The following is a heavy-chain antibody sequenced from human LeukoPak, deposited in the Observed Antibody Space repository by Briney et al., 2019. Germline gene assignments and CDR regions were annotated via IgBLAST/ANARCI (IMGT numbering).Heavy chain of an antibody. CDR2: ISNDGSST. CDR3: GRGTKDHFDY. CDR1: GFAFSSYW. J-gene: IGHJ4*02. D-gene: IGHD2-8*01. Sequence: GGSLTLFCAASGFAFSSYWMHWVRQAPGKGLVWVSRISNDGSSTTYADSVKGRFTISRDNAKNTLYLQMNGLRAEDTAVYYCGRGTKDHFDYWGQGTLVTVSS. V-gene: IGHV3-74*01.